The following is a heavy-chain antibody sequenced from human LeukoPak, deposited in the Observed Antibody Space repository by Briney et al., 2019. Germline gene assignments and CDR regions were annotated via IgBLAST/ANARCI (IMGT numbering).Heavy chain of an antibody. CDR2: ISSSSSYI. CDR3: AKKSSSSLDY. V-gene: IGHV3-21*04. CDR1: GFTFSSYS. Sequence: GGSLRLSCAASGFTFSSYSMNWVRQAPGKGLEWVSSISSSSSYIYYADSVKGRFTISRDNSKNTLYLQMNSLRAEDTAVYYCAKKSSSSLDYWGQGTLVTVSS. J-gene: IGHJ4*02. D-gene: IGHD6-6*01.